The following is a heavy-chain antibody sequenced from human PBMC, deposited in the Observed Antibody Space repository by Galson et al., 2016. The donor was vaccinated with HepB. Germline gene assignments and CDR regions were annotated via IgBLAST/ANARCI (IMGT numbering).Heavy chain of an antibody. V-gene: IGHV1-18*01. D-gene: IGHD2-15*01. CDR1: GYTFTSNG. CDR3: AKQTYCDVGGCYNSYGLNV. Sequence: SVKVSCKASGYTFTSNGISWVRQAPGQGLEWLGWISANSGNTIYAQKFQDRVTMTRDTSASTVYMDLRSLRSDGTAVYYCAKQTYCDVGGCYNSYGLNVWCQGTTVTVSS. J-gene: IGHJ6*02. CDR2: ISANSGNT.